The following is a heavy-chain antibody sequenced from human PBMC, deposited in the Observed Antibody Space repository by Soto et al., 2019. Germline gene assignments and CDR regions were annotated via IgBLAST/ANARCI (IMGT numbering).Heavy chain of an antibody. CDR3: ARQLGLWQPLDY. J-gene: IGHJ4*02. V-gene: IGHV4-59*01. CDR2: TAYTGNT. D-gene: IGHD1-1*01. CDR1: PAPITPYP. Sequence: PSEPLSLPPVPSPAPITPYPPPPPPQFPGKGLEWIAYTAYTGNTNYNPSLQSRVTISMDMPKSLFSLKLNSVTAADTAVYYCARQLGLWQPLDYWGRGTLVTVSS.